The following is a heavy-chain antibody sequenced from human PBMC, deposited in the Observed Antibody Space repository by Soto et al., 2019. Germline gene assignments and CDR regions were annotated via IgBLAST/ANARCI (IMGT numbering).Heavy chain of an antibody. CDR3: ARDLRAVAGYYFYAMDV. V-gene: IGHV3-30-3*01. J-gene: IGHJ6*02. CDR1: GFTFRTYA. Sequence: GGSLRLSCTASGFTFRTYAMHWVRQAPGTGLEWVAVISYEGSNIYYADSVKGRFTISRDDSKKTLYLQMNSLRPEDTAVYYCARDLRAVAGYYFYAMDVWGQGTTVTVSS. D-gene: IGHD6-19*01. CDR2: ISYEGSNI.